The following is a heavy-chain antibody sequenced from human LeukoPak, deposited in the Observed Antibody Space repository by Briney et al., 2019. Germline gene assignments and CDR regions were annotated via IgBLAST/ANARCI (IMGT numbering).Heavy chain of an antibody. J-gene: IGHJ6*03. V-gene: IGHV3-7*01. CDR1: GFTSSSYW. Sequence: QPAGSLRLSYAPSGFTSSSYWMSWVRQAPGKGLEWVANIKQDGSEKYYVDSVKGRFTMTRDNAKNSLYLQMNSLRAEDTAVYYCARDQSSSPYYYYYFMDVWGKGTTVTVSS. CDR3: ARDQSSSPYYYYYFMDV. CDR2: IKQDGSEK. D-gene: IGHD6-6*01.